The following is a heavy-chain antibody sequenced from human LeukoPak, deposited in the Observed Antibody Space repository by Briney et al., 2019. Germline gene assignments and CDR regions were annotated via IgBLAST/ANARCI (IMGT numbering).Heavy chain of an antibody. Sequence: PSETLSLTCTVPGGSISSGGYYWSWIRQHPGKGLEWIGYIYYSGSTYYNPSLKSRVTISVDTSKNQFSLKLSSVTAADTAVYYCARGRGYNGFNGFDPWGQGTLVTVSS. CDR3: ARGRGYNGFNGFDP. D-gene: IGHD5-24*01. CDR2: IYYSGST. J-gene: IGHJ5*02. V-gene: IGHV4-31*03. CDR1: GGSISSGGYY.